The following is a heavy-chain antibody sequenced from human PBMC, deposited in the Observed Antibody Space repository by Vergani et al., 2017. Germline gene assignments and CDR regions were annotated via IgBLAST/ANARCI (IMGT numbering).Heavy chain of an antibody. J-gene: IGHJ2*01. D-gene: IGHD6-13*01. Sequence: EVQLVESGGGLVQPGRSLRLSCAASGFTFDDYAMHGVRQAPGKGLEWGSGINWNSDSIAYADSVKGRFTISRDNANNSLYLQMNSLRAEDTALYYCVKDIAASGNYWYFDLWGRGTLVTVSS. CDR2: INWNSDSI. CDR1: GFTFDDYA. V-gene: IGHV3-9*01. CDR3: VKDIAASGNYWYFDL.